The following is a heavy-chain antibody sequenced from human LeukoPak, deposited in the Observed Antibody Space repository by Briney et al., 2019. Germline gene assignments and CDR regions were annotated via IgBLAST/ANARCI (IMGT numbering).Heavy chain of an antibody. CDR1: EFTFSHLA. Sequence: GGSLRLSCAVSEFTFSHLAMHWVRQAPGKGLEWAAVVSSHGNDGYYADSVKGRFTISRDNSKNTLYLQIDSLRAEDTAIYYCTRDAYNFNDFDYWGQGTLVTVSS. CDR3: TRDAYNFNDFDY. J-gene: IGHJ4*02. V-gene: IGHV3-30*01. D-gene: IGHD5-24*01. CDR2: VSSHGNDG.